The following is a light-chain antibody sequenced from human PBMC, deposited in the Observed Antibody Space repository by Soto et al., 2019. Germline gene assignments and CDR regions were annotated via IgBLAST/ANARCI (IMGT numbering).Light chain of an antibody. CDR1: QSVSSSY. Sequence: EIVMMQSPATLSVSPGERATRSSRASQSVSSSYLAWYQQKPGQAPRLLIYGASSRATGIPDRFSGSGSVTEFTLTITSLQPDDFATYYCQQYKDYTYTFGQGTK. CDR2: GAS. CDR3: QQYKDYTYT. J-gene: IGKJ2*01. V-gene: IGKV3D-15*02.